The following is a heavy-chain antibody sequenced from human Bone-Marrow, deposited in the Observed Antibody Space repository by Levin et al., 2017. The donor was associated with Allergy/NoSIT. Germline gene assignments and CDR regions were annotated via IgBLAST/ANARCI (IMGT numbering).Heavy chain of an antibody. CDR1: CGSVSSGSYY. Sequence: SQTLSLTCTVSCGSVSSGSYYWSWIRQPPGQGLEWIGYIYYSGSTNYNPSLKSRVTISVDTSKNQFSLKLSSVTAADTAVYYCARESSDCSGGSCYGGRADWFDPWGQGTLVTVSS. CDR2: IYYSGST. V-gene: IGHV4-61*01. J-gene: IGHJ5*02. D-gene: IGHD2-15*01. CDR3: ARESSDCSGGSCYGGRADWFDP.